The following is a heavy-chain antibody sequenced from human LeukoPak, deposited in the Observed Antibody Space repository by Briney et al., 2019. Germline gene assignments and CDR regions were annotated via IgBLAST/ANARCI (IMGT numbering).Heavy chain of an antibody. V-gene: IGHV1-69*01. D-gene: IGHD3-22*01. J-gene: IGHJ4*02. CDR1: XXXXXXXX. CDR3: ARVDSSGYPFDY. Sequence: VXVXCKASXXXXXXXXXSWXXXAPGXXXXCMGGIIPIFCTANYAQKFQGRVTITADESTSTAYMELSSLRSEDTAVYYCARVDSSGYPFDYWGQGTLVTVSS. CDR2: IIPIFCTA.